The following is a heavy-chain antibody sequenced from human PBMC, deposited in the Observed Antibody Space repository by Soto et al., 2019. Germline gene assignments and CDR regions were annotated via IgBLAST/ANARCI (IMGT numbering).Heavy chain of an antibody. CDR1: GFTVSSYA. CDR2: ISGSGGST. CDR3: AKGAGAFDI. V-gene: IGHV3-23*01. J-gene: IGHJ3*02. Sequence: GGSLILSCAASGFTVSSYAMSWVRQAPGKGLEWVSAISGSGGSTYYADSVKGRFTISRDNSKNTLYLQMNSLIAEDMAVYYCAKGAGAFDIWGQGTMVTVSS.